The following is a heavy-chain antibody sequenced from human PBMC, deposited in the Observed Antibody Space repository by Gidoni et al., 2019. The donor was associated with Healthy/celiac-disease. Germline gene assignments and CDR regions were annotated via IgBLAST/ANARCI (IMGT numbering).Heavy chain of an antibody. D-gene: IGHD5-18*01. V-gene: IGHV3-9*01. J-gene: IGHJ6*02. CDR1: GFTFVDYA. CDR3: AKDISYGYNHYYYGMDV. CDR2: ISWNSGSI. Sequence: EVQLVASGGGLVQPGRSLRLSCAASGFTFVDYAMHWVRQAPGKGLEWVSGISWNSGSIGYADSVKGRFTISRDNAKNSLYLQMNSLRAEDTALYYCAKDISYGYNHYYYGMDVWGQGTTVTVSS.